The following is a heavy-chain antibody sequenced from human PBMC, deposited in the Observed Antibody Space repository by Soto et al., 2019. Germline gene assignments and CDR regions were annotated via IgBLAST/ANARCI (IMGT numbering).Heavy chain of an antibody. CDR2: ISAYNGAT. CDR3: VRGSYGDYGDY. V-gene: IGHV1-18*01. CDR1: GYTFTTYG. Sequence: QVQLVQSGAEVKKPGASVKVSCKASGYTFTTYGITWVRQAPGQGLEWMGWISAYNGATNTAQKHQGRVTLTTDTATRTAYMELGGLRADDTAVYYWVRGSYGDYGDYWGQGSLVTVSS. J-gene: IGHJ4*02. D-gene: IGHD4-17*01.